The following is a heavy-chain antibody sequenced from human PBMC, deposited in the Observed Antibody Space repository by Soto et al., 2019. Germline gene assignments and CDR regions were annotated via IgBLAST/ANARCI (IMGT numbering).Heavy chain of an antibody. CDR2: VSGDNSHT. J-gene: IGHJ5*02. D-gene: IGHD2-2*01. Sequence: QVQLVQSGAEVKKPGASVKVSCKASGYTFTAHGISWVRQAPGRGREWMGWVSGDNSHTNYAQSLQDRVTMTTDISTNTAYMELRSLRSDDTAVYYCARDLGYCRSGTCYREWFDPWGQGTLVTVSS. CDR3: ARDLGYCRSGTCYREWFDP. V-gene: IGHV1-18*01. CDR1: GYTFTAHG.